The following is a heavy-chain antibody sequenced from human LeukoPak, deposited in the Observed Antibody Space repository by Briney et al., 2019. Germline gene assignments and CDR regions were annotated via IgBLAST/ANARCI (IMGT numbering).Heavy chain of an antibody. CDR1: GFTFSSYA. J-gene: IGHJ4*02. CDR2: IIGSGGST. CDR3: AKGSSLRLGPTVEFYFDS. V-gene: IGHV3-23*01. Sequence: GSLRLSCEASGFTFSSYAMNWVRQAPGKGLEWVSAIIGSGGSTYYADSVKGRFTISRDNSKNTLYVQMNSLRAEDTAVYYCAKGSSLRLGPTVEFYFDSWGQGTLVTVSS. D-gene: IGHD1-26*01.